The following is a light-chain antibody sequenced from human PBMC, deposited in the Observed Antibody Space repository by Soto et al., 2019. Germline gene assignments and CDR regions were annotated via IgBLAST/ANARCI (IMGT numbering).Light chain of an antibody. CDR1: QSVSSNY. Sequence: EIVLTQSPGTLSLSPGERATLSCRASQSVSSNYLAWYQQKPGQTPRLLIYGASSRATGIPDRFSDSGSGTDFTLTISRLAPEDFAVFYCHQYSNSPYTFGQGTKLEIK. V-gene: IGKV3-20*01. CDR3: HQYSNSPYT. J-gene: IGKJ2*01. CDR2: GAS.